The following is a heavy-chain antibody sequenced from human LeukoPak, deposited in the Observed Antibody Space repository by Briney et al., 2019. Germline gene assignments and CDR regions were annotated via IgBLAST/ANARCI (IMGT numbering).Heavy chain of an antibody. V-gene: IGHV6-1*01. Sequence: SQTLSLTCVISGDSISSNTVAWHWIRQSPSRGLEWLGGTAYRSQWNQDYAVSVIGRITIIPDTTKNQISLQLTSVTPDDTAVYYCARSISSWFLGYWGQGILVTVSS. CDR2: TAYRSQWNQ. D-gene: IGHD6-13*01. J-gene: IGHJ4*02. CDR1: GDSISSNTVA. CDR3: ARSISSWFLGY.